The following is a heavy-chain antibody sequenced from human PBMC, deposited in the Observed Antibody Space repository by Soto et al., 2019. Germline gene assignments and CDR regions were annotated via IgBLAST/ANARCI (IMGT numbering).Heavy chain of an antibody. CDR1: GASISSGRYY. CDR2: IHTTGST. CDR3: ARHLPSLRIDALDV. V-gene: IGHV4-39*02. D-gene: IGHD2-15*01. Sequence: QLQLHESGPGLVKPLETLSLTCTVSGASISSGRYYWAWIRQPPGKGLEWVATIHTTGSTYYKPSRASRTALTIDTSNNHFSLRLTSVTAADTAVYYCARHLPSLRIDALDVWGQGTSVTVSS. J-gene: IGHJ6*02.